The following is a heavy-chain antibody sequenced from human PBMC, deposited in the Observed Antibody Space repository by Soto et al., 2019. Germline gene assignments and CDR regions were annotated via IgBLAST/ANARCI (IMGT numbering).Heavy chain of an antibody. CDR3: ARGYCSGGGCFCGDF. V-gene: IGHV3-72*01. CDR1: GFIFSDHF. Sequence: HPGGSLRLSCAASGFIFSDHFMDWVRQAPGKGLEWVGRIRKKANSYTTEYAASVKDRFTISRDDSKNLLYLQMNSLNTGDTAVYFCARGYCSGGGCFCGDFWGHGTLVTVSS. CDR2: IRKKANSYTT. J-gene: IGHJ4*01. D-gene: IGHD2-15*01.